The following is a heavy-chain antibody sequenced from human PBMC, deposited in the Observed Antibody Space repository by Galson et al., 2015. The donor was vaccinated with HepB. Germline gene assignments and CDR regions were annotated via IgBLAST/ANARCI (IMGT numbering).Heavy chain of an antibody. D-gene: IGHD1-14*01. J-gene: IGHJ4*02. CDR2: IYYSGST. CDR1: GDSISSGIYY. V-gene: IGHV4-39*01. Sequence: LTCTVSGDSISSGIYYWGWIRQPPGKGLECLGSIYYSGSTYYNPSLKSRVTISVDTSKKQFSLKLSSVTAADTAVYYCARHSNRGPFDYWGQGTLVTVSS. CDR3: ARHSNRGPFDY.